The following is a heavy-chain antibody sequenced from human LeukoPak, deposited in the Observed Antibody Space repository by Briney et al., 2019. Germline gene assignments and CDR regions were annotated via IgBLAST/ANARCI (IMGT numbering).Heavy chain of an antibody. D-gene: IGHD2-15*01. J-gene: IGHJ4*02. CDR1: GFTVSSNS. CDR3: AKEPCSGGSCYVFDY. Sequence: PGGSLRLSCTVSGFTVSSNSMSWVRQAPGKGLEWVSFIYSDNTHYSDSVKGRFTISRDNSKNTLFLQMNSLRAEDTAIYYCAKEPCSGGSCYVFDYWGQGTLVTVSS. CDR2: IYSDNT. V-gene: IGHV3-53*01.